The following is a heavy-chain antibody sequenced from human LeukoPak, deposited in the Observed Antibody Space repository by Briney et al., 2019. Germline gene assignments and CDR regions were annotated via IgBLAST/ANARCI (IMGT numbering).Heavy chain of an antibody. CDR2: INHLGSQT. J-gene: IGHJ4*02. CDR3: VRARFTTFVYY. D-gene: IGHD1-1*01. V-gene: IGHV3-11*05. CDR1: GFTFKDFY. Sequence: PGGSLRLSCAASGFTFKDFYMSWVRQAPGKGLEWVSYINHLGSQTDYADSVKGRFTISRDNAKNSPSLQMNNLCVDDTAVYYCVRARFTTFVYYWGQGTLVTVSS.